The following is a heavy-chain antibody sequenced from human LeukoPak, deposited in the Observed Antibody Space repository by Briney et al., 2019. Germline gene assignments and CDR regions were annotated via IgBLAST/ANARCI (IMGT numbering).Heavy chain of an antibody. D-gene: IGHD2-15*01. CDR3: ARDQRASPAAADY. Sequence: GGSLRLSCAASGFTFSSSWMTWVRQAPGPALGWGANIKEDGSEKYYVDSVKGRFTISRDNAKNSLYLQMNSLRAEDTAVYYCARDQRASPAAADYWGQGTLVTVSS. CDR2: IKEDGSEK. J-gene: IGHJ4*02. V-gene: IGHV3-7*01. CDR1: GFTFSSSW.